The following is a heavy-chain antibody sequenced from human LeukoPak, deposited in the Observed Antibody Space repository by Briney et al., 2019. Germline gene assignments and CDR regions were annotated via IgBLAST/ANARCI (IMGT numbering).Heavy chain of an antibody. CDR3: ARGIGGNEHLFDY. J-gene: IGHJ4*02. Sequence: SETLSLTCTVSGGSIRSYYWSWIRQPPGKGLEWVGYIYYSGSTNYNPSLKSRVTISVDTSKNQFSLKLSSVTAADTAVYYCARGIGGNEHLFDYWGQGTLVTVSS. CDR2: IYYSGST. CDR1: GGSIRSYY. V-gene: IGHV4-59*12. D-gene: IGHD3-10*01.